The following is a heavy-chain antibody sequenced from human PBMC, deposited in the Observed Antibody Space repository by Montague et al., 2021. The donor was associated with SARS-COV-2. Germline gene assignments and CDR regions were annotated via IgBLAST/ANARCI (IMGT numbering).Heavy chain of an antibody. CDR3: VREKAGGLRNVFDI. J-gene: IGHJ3*02. CDR1: GFSIGSGDY. V-gene: IGHV4-38-2*02. Sequence: SETLSLTCTVSGFSIGSGDYWGWIRQPPGKGLEWIGSIYHSGNTXXNPXXXSRLTMSIDTSTNQFSLRLTSVTAADTAVFFCVREKAGGLRNVFDIWGQGTTVTVSS. CDR2: IYHSGNT.